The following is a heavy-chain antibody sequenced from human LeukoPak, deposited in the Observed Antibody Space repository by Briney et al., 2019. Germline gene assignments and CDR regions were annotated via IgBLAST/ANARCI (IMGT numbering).Heavy chain of an antibody. CDR1: GYTFTSYD. V-gene: IGHV1-18*01. D-gene: IGHD3-22*01. J-gene: IGHJ5*02. Sequence: ASVKVSCKASGYTFTSYDISWVRQAPGQGPEWMGWISAYNGNTNYAQKLQGRVTMTTDTSTSTAYMELRSLRSDDTAVYYCARVAYYYDSSGYHGRNWFDPWGQGTLVTVSS. CDR2: ISAYNGNT. CDR3: ARVAYYYDSSGYHGRNWFDP.